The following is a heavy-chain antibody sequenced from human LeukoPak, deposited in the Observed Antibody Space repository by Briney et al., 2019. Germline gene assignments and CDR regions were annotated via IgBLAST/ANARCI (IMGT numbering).Heavy chain of an antibody. D-gene: IGHD3-3*01. V-gene: IGHV5-51*01. Sequence: GESLKISCKGSGYSFTSYWIGWVRPMPGKGLEWMGIIYPGDSDTRYSPSFQGQVTISADKSISTAYLQWSSLKASDTAMYYCARLRNYDFWSGYSDGMDVWGQGTTVTVSS. CDR1: GYSFTSYW. J-gene: IGHJ6*02. CDR2: IYPGDSDT. CDR3: ARLRNYDFWSGYSDGMDV.